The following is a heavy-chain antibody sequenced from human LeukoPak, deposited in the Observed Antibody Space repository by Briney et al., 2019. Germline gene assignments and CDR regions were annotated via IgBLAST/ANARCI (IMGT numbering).Heavy chain of an antibody. Sequence: GGSLRLSCAASGFTFSSYAMSWVRQAPGKGLEWVSAISGSGGSTYYADSVKGRFTISRDNPQNTLYLQMNNLRAEDTAVYYCAKNQMGYSYGPNWFDPWGQGTLVTVSS. V-gene: IGHV3-23*01. CDR3: AKNQMGYSYGPNWFDP. D-gene: IGHD5-18*01. CDR1: GFTFSSYA. J-gene: IGHJ5*02. CDR2: ISGSGGST.